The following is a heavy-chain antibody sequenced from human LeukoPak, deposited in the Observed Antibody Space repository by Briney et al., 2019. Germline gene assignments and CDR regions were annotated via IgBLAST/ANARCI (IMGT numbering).Heavy chain of an antibody. CDR1: GGSISSYY. V-gene: IGHV4-59*01. CDR2: IYYSGST. J-gene: IGHJ5*02. D-gene: IGHD3-9*01. Sequence: SETLSLTCTISGGSISSYYWSWIRQPPGKGLEWIGYIYYSGSTNYNPSLKSRVTISVDTSKNQFSLKLSSVTAADTAVYYCARADYDILTGYFNWFDPWGQGTLVTVSS. CDR3: ARADYDILTGYFNWFDP.